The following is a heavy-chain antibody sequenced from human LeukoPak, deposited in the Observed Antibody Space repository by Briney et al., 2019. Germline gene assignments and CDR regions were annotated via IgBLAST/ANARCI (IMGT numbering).Heavy chain of an antibody. D-gene: IGHD3-22*01. CDR2: IYHTGST. Sequence: PSETLSLTCTDSHDSITNYYWSLIRQPPRNRREWIGYIYHTGSTYYNPSLKSRVTISVDTSKNQFSLKLSSVTAADTAVYYCANYDSSGYPSDVWGQGTLVTVSS. CDR3: ANYDSSGYPSDV. J-gene: IGHJ4*02. V-gene: IGHV4-4*08. CDR1: HDSITNYY.